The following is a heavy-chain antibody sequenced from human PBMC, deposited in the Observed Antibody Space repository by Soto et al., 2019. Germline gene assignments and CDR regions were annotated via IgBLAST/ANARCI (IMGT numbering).Heavy chain of an antibody. CDR1: GFSFSGSA. Sequence: PGGSLRLSCAASGFSFSGSAMHWVRQASGKGLEWVGRIRSKGNNYAAAYAASVKGRFTISRDDSRSTAYLQMNSLKTEDTAVYYCARLTYDYFRIDVWGQGTTVTVSS. CDR2: IRSKGNNYAA. D-gene: IGHD3-16*01. CDR3: ARLTYDYFRIDV. J-gene: IGHJ6*01. V-gene: IGHV3-73*01.